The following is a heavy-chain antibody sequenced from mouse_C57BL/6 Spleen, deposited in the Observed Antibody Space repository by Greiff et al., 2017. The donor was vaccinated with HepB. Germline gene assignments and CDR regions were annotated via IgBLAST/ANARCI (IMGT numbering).Heavy chain of an antibody. CDR2: IDPSDSYT. Sequence: QVQLQQPGAELVMPGASVKLSCKASGYTFTSYWMHWVKQRPGQGLEWIGEIDPSDSYTNYNQKFKGKSTLTVDKSSSTAYMQLSSLTSADSAVYYCARSVITTVVPYWYFDVWGTGTTVTVSS. CDR3: ARSVITTVVPYWYFDV. J-gene: IGHJ1*03. CDR1: GYTFTSYW. D-gene: IGHD1-1*01. V-gene: IGHV1-69*01.